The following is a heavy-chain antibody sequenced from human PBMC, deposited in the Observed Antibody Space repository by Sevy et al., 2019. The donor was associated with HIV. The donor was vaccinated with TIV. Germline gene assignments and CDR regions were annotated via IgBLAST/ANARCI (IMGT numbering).Heavy chain of an antibody. Sequence: SETLSLTCTVSGASISSRFYSWTWIRQPPGKGLEWIGYTSESGNTTYNPSLKSRVTISVDTSKKQFSLKLNSVTAVDSAVYFCARSPPVLVVPGAPSWFDPWGQGTLVTVSS. D-gene: IGHD2-2*01. J-gene: IGHJ5*02. CDR1: GASISSRFYS. CDR2: TSESGNT. V-gene: IGHV4-61*01. CDR3: ARSPPVLVVPGAPSWFDP.